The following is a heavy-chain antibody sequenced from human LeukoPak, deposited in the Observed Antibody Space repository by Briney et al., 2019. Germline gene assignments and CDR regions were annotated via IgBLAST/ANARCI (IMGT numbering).Heavy chain of an antibody. J-gene: IGHJ3*01. CDR1: GYTFTDYY. CDR2: VNPDTTGT. D-gene: IGHD1-1*01. CDR3: ARNRNTGRDPYDALDV. V-gene: IGHV1-2*02. Sequence: ASVKVSCKASGYTFTDYYINWVRQAPGQGLEWMGWVNPDTTGTTFGQKFQDRVAVTWDASSFIVYLELRNLRSDDTAVYYCARNRNTGRDPYDALDVWSQGTMVTVSS.